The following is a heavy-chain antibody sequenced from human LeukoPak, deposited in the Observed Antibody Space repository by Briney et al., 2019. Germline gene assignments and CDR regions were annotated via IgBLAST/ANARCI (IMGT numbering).Heavy chain of an antibody. Sequence: SETLSLTCTVSGGPISSTSYFWGWIRQPPGKGLEWIGSIFYSGSTYYNPSLKSRVTMSVDTSKNQFSLKLSSVTAADTAVYYCARNTAMESIYYYYYMDVWGKGTTVTISS. CDR1: GGPISSTSYF. D-gene: IGHD5-18*01. J-gene: IGHJ6*03. CDR2: IFYSGST. V-gene: IGHV4-39*01. CDR3: ARNTAMESIYYYYYMDV.